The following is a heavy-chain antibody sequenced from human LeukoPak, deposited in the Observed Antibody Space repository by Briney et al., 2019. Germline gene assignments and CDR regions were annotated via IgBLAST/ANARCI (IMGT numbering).Heavy chain of an antibody. D-gene: IGHD2-15*01. CDR3: ARDQMNIVVVAALPPGVRGYYMDV. V-gene: IGHV3-66*02. CDR2: IYSGGST. J-gene: IGHJ6*03. Sequence: GGSLRLSCAASGFTFSSNYMSWVRQAPAKGLEWVSVIYSGGSTYYADSVKGRFTISRDNSKNTLYLQMNSLRAEDTAVYYCARDQMNIVVVAALPPGVRGYYMDVWGKGTTVTVSS. CDR1: GFTFSSNY.